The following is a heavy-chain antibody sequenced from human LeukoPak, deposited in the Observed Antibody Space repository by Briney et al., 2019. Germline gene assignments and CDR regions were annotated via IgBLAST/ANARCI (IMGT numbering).Heavy chain of an antibody. CDR2: ISWNSGSI. Sequence: PGGSLRLSCAASGFTFSSYWMSWVRQAPGKGLEWVSGISWNSGSIGYADSVKGRFTISRDNAKNSLYLQMNSLRAEDTALYYCAKDIFQLWLRGPFDYWGQGTLVTVSS. V-gene: IGHV3-9*01. J-gene: IGHJ4*02. CDR1: GFTFSSYW. CDR3: AKDIFQLWLRGPFDY. D-gene: IGHD5-18*01.